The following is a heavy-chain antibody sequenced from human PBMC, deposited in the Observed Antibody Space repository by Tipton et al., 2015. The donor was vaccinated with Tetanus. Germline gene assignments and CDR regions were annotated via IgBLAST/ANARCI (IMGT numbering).Heavy chain of an antibody. CDR1: GFTLRGHW. D-gene: IGHD6-19*01. V-gene: IGHV3-9*01. Sequence: SLRLSCEASGFTLRGHWMHWVRQAPGKGLVWVSGIGWNGGSIGYADSVKGRFTISRDNAKNSLYLQMNSLRAEDTAFYYCAKVSPNTSGCLDYWGQGTLVTVSS. CDR2: IGWNGGSI. CDR3: AKVSPNTSGCLDY. J-gene: IGHJ4*02.